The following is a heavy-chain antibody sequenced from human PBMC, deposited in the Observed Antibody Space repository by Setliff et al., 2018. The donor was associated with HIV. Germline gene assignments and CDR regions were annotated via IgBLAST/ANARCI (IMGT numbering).Heavy chain of an antibody. V-gene: IGHV4-4*07. Sequence: TLSLTCSVSGDSFTTYYWNWIRQPAGKGLEWIGRISYTGFTNYNPSLKSRVTISLDTSKNQFSLKLSSLTAADTAVYYCARGLSFYDPGGFDYWGQGTLVTVSS. CDR2: ISYTGFT. CDR1: GDSFTTYY. CDR3: ARGLSFYDPGGFDY. J-gene: IGHJ4*02. D-gene: IGHD3-22*01.